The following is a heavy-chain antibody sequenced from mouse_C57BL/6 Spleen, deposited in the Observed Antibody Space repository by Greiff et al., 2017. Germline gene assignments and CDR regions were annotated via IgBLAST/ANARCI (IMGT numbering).Heavy chain of an antibody. CDR1: GYTFTDYS. J-gene: IGHJ3*01. CDR2: INPNNGGT. D-gene: IGHD4-1*01. V-gene: IGHV1-26*01. CDR3: ARWETGTGFAY. Sequence: VQLQQSGPELVKPGASVKISCKASGYTFTDYSMNWVKQSHGKSLEWIGDINPNNGGTSYNQKFKGKATLTVDKSSSTAYMELRSLPSEDSAVYYCARWETGTGFAYRGQGTLVTVAA.